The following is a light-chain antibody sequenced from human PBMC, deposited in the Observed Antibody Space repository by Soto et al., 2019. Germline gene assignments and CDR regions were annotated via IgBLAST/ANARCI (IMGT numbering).Light chain of an antibody. CDR2: DGT. J-gene: IGLJ1*01. Sequence: QSALTQPASVSGSPGQSIIISCSDVGSYGVVSWYQQHPGKVPKLMIYDGTQRPSGVSDRFSGSKSANTASLTISGLQAEDEADYYCSLDAGPNTYVFGSGTKVTVL. CDR1: DVGSYGV. CDR3: SLDAGPNTYV. V-gene: IGLV2-23*01.